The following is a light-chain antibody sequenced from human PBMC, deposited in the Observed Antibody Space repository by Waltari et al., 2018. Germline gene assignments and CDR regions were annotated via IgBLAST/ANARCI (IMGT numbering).Light chain of an antibody. CDR1: QSINSW. Sequence: DIQMTQSPSTLSASVGDRVTITCRGSQSINSWLAWYQQKPGKDPKLLIYDASSLESGVPSRFSGSGSGSEFTLTISSLQPDDFTTYYCQQYNSYPYTFGQGTKLEIK. CDR3: QQYNSYPYT. CDR2: DAS. V-gene: IGKV1-5*01. J-gene: IGKJ2*01.